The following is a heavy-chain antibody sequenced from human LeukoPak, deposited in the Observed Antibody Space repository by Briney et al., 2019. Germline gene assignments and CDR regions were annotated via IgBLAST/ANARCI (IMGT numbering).Heavy chain of an antibody. CDR1: GFTFSDYY. Sequence: GGSLRLSCAASGFTFSDYYMSWIRQAPGKGLEWVSYISNSGSTIYYADSVKGRFTISRDNAKNSLYLQMNSLTAEDTAVYYCARDYTYCSGSRCYDRFDYWGRESGSPSPQ. J-gene: IGHJ4*02. D-gene: IGHD2-15*01. CDR2: ISNSGSTI. V-gene: IGHV3-11*04. CDR3: ARDYTYCSGSRCYDRFDY.